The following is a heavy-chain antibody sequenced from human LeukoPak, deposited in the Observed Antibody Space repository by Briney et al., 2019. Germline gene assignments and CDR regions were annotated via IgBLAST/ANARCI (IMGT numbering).Heavy chain of an antibody. Sequence: SSETLSLTCTVSGGSISSSDYDWGWIRQPPGKGLEWIGTIYYSGSTYYNPSLKSRVTIFVDTSENQFSLKLNSVTAADTAVYYCARHTCGLDYWGQGTLVTVSS. CDR3: ARHTCGLDY. D-gene: IGHD2-21*01. J-gene: IGHJ4*02. V-gene: IGHV4-39*01. CDR2: IYYSGST. CDR1: GGSISSSDYD.